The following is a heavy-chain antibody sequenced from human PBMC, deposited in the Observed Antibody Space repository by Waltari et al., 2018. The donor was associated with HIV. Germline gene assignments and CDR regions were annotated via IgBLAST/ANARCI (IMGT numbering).Heavy chain of an antibody. Sequence: QVQLVESGGGVVQPGRSLRLSCAACGFDLSNFGMHSVRQAPGKGLEWVGVIWFDSSNKYYGDSVKGRFTISRDNSKKTVYLQMNSLRGEDTAVYYCARLTREGYNGGFDYWGQGTLVTVSS. CDR1: GFDLSNFG. D-gene: IGHD1-1*01. CDR2: IWFDSSNK. CDR3: ARLTREGYNGGFDY. V-gene: IGHV3-33*08. J-gene: IGHJ4*02.